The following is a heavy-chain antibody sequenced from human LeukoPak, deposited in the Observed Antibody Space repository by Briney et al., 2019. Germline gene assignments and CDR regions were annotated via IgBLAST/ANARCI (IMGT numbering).Heavy chain of an antibody. CDR2: ITSNGGST. Sequence: HPGGSLRLSCSASGFTFSSYAMHWVRQAPGKGLEYVSAITSNGGSTYYADSMKGRFTISRDNSKNTLYLQMIGLRAEDTAVYYCVKGSEYYYDSKSDYWGQGTLVTVSS. V-gene: IGHV3-64D*09. D-gene: IGHD3-22*01. CDR1: GFTFSSYA. J-gene: IGHJ4*02. CDR3: VKGSEYYYDSKSDY.